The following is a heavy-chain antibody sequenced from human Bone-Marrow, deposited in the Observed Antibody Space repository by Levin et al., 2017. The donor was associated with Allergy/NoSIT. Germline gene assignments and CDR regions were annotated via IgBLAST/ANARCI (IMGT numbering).Heavy chain of an antibody. CDR2: ISYDGGHK. D-gene: IGHD1-26*01. J-gene: IGHJ4*02. V-gene: IGHV3-33*01. CDR1: GFPFRAFG. Sequence: GGSLRLSCAASGFPFRAFGMHWVRQPPGRGLEWVAVISYDGGHKFYADSVKGRFTISRDNSKNTHYLQMNSLRAEDTAVYYCTSDRGEWGQFYFDYWGQGILVTVSS. CDR3: TSDRGEWGQFYFDY.